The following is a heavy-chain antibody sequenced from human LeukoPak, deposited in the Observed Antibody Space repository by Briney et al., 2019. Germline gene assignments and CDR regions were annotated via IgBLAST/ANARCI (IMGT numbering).Heavy chain of an antibody. Sequence: SETLSLTCTVSGGSISSGSYYWSWIRQPAGKGLEWIGRIYTSVNTNYNPSLKSRVSISVVTSKNQFSLQLSSVTAADTAVYYCARVAFGVTDPWGQGTLVTVAS. CDR3: ARVAFGVTDP. CDR2: IYTSVNT. CDR1: GGSISSGSYY. V-gene: IGHV4-61*02. J-gene: IGHJ5*02. D-gene: IGHD3-3*01.